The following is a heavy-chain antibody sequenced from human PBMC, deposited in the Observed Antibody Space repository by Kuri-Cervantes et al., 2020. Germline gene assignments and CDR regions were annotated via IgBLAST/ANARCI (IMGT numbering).Heavy chain of an antibody. CDR1: GFSLSTSGMC. J-gene: IGHJ6*03. V-gene: IGHV2-70*20. CDR3: ARTSLHQWFSYYYYMDV. D-gene: IGHD5-18*01. Sequence: SGPTLVKPTQTLTLTCTFSGFSLSTSGMCVSWVRQPPGKALEWLALIDWADDKYYSTSLQTRLAISKDTSKNQVVLTVTNVDPVDTATYYCARTSLHQWFSYYYYMDVWGKGTTVTVSS. CDR2: IDWADDK.